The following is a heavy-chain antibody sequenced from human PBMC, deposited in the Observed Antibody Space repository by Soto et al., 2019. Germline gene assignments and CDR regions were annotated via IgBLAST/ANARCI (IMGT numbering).Heavy chain of an antibody. D-gene: IGHD6-6*01. V-gene: IGHV4-30-4*01. Sequence: SETLSLTCTVSGGSISGGVHSWSWIRQPTGKGLEWIGHIFDSGSTYYNPSLKSRLTISVDTSKNQFSLRLSSVTAADTAVYYCASVSEYSNSPFDYWGQGTLVTVSS. CDR1: GGSISGGVHS. J-gene: IGHJ4*02. CDR2: IFDSGST. CDR3: ASVSEYSNSPFDY.